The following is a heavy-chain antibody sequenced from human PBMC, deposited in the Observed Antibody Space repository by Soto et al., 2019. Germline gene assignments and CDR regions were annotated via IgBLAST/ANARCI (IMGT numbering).Heavy chain of an antibody. Sequence: PSETLSLTCTVSGGSISSYYWSWIRQPPGKGLEWIGYIYYSGSTNYNPSLKSRVTISVDTSKNQFSLKLSSVTAADTAVYYCARDRYGGAFDIWGRGTMVTVSS. CDR3: ARDRYGGAFDI. CDR1: GGSISSYY. J-gene: IGHJ3*02. V-gene: IGHV4-59*01. CDR2: IYYSGST. D-gene: IGHD5-18*01.